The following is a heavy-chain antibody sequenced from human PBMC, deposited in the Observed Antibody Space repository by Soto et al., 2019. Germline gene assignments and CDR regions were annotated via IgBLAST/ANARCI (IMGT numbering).Heavy chain of an antibody. V-gene: IGHV3-33*01. CDR1: GLIFSGYG. J-gene: IGHJ4*02. Sequence: HPGGSLRLSCAASGLIFSGYGLHWVRQAPGKGLEWVAVIWDDGHTKYYGEAVEGRFTISRDNSKNTLYLQMSGLRAEDTAVYYCARARAGFLESFDYWGQGILVTVSS. CDR3: ARARAGFLESFDY. D-gene: IGHD3-3*01. CDR2: IWDDGHTK.